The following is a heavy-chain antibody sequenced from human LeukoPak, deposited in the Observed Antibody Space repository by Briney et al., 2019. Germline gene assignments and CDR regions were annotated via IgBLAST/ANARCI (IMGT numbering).Heavy chain of an antibody. CDR2: INPSGGST. V-gene: IGHV1-46*01. CDR1: GYTFTSYY. D-gene: IGHD3-10*01. Sequence: ASVKVSCKASGYTFTSYYMHWVRQAPGQGLEWMGIINPSGGSTSYAQKFQGRVTMTRDTSTSTVYMELSSLRSEDTAVYYCARDPLRYDGSGTYSYFHFDYWGQGTLVTVSS. CDR3: ARDPLRYDGSGTYSYFHFDY. J-gene: IGHJ4*02.